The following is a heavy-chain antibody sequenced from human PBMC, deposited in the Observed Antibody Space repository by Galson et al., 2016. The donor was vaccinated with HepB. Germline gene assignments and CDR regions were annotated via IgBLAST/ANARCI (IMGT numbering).Heavy chain of an antibody. V-gene: IGHV3-48*02. J-gene: IGHJ4*02. Sequence: SLRLSCAVSGITLSSQSMNWVRQVPGKGLEWVSYSHNSGNMIYYGDSVKGRFTISRDNAKNSLYLQMNSLREEDTAVYYCARDQCGPGYYQPDYWGQGTQVTVSS. CDR2: SHNSGNMI. CDR3: ARDQCGPGYYQPDY. D-gene: IGHD2-8*01. CDR1: GITLSSQS.